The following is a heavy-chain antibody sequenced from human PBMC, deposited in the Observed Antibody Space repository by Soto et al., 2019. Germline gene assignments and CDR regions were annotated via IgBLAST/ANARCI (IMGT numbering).Heavy chain of an antibody. J-gene: IGHJ6*02. CDR1: GGSISSYY. Sequence: SETLSLTCTVSGGSISSYYWSWIRQPPGKGLEWIGYIYYSGSTNYNPSLKSRVTISVDTSKNQFSLKLSSVTAADTAVYYCARGYSSSWLPYYCYGMDVWGQGTTVTVSS. D-gene: IGHD6-13*01. V-gene: IGHV4-59*01. CDR3: ARGYSSSWLPYYCYGMDV. CDR2: IYYSGST.